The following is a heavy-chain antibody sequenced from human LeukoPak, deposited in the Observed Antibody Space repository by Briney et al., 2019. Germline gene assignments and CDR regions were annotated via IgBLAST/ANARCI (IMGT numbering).Heavy chain of an antibody. D-gene: IGHD3-10*02. CDR1: AFTFSIYE. CDR2: ISRSSSTI. Sequence: GRSLRLSCAASAFTFSIYEMNWVRQAPGKWLGWDSYISRSSSTIYYADSVKGRFTISRDNAKNSLYLQMNSLRAEDTAVYYCAELGITMIGGVWGKGTTVTISS. J-gene: IGHJ6*04. CDR3: AELGITMIGGV. V-gene: IGHV3-48*03.